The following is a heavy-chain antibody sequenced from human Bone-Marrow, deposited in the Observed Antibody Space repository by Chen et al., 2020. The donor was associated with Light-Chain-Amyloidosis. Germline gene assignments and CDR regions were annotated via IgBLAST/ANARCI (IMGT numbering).Heavy chain of an antibody. CDR2: ISGSGGSR. D-gene: IGHD3-9*01. V-gene: IGHV3-23*04. CDR1: GFAFSCYA. J-gene: IGHJ3*02. Sequence: EVQLVESGGGLLQRGGSLRLSCAASGFAFSCYAMSWVRQAPGKGLEWVSTISGSGGSRYYGDSVKGRLTISRDNSKNALFLQMNSLSAEDTAVYYCAKEISYDDILPGYPADAFDIWGQGTMVTVSS. CDR3: AKEISYDDILPGYPADAFDI.